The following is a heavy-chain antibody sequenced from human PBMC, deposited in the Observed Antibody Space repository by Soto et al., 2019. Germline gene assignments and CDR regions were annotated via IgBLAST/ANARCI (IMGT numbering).Heavy chain of an antibody. V-gene: IGHV1-69*12. CDR1: GGTFRTYA. J-gene: IGHJ6*02. CDR2: IIPIFGTG. CDR3: AKGAVAGTPTSYYYYGMDV. D-gene: IGHD6-19*01. Sequence: QVQLLQSGAEVKKPGSSVRVSCEASGGTFRTYAISWVRQAPGQGLEWMGEIIPIFGTGNYAQKVQGRVTITADESTTTVYMDLRSLRSEDTAVYYCAKGAVAGTPTSYYYYGMDVWGQGTTVTVSS.